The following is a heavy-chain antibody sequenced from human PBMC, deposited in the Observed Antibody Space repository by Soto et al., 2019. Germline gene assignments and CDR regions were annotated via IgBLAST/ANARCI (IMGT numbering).Heavy chain of an antibody. Sequence: PWGSLRLSCTVSGFTFSAFAMYWVRQAPGKGLEWVALISYYVRNEDYAESVRGRFTISRDNSKNTLYLDMNSLSAEDSAVYFCAKGVVLEPAYSECWGKGNLVIVSP. V-gene: IGHV3-30*18. CDR3: AKGVVLEPAYSEC. CDR2: ISYYVRNE. CDR1: GFTFSAFA. J-gene: IGHJ4*02. D-gene: IGHD2-15*01.